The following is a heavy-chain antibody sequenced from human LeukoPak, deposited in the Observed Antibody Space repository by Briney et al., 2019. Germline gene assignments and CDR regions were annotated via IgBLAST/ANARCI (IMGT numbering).Heavy chain of an antibody. CDR1: GFTFSSYA. Sequence: GGSLRLSCAASGFTFSSYAMSWVRQARGKGLEWVSAISGRGGSTYYADSVKGRFTISRDNSKNTLYLQMNSLRAEDTAVYYCAKGGVATIGYWGQGTLVTVSS. J-gene: IGHJ4*02. CDR2: ISGRGGST. CDR3: AKGGVATIGY. D-gene: IGHD5-12*01. V-gene: IGHV3-23*01.